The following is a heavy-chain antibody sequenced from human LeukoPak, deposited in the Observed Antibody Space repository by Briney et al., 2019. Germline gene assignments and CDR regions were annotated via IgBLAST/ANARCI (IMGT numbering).Heavy chain of an antibody. D-gene: IGHD5-18*01. J-gene: IGHJ5*02. V-gene: IGHV4-61*02. Sequence: SETLSLTCTVSGGSISSGSYYWSWIRQPAGKGLEWIGRIYTSGSTNYNPSLKSRVTISVDTSKNQLSLKLSSVTAADTAVYYCARDTYSYGPGAWFDPWGQGTLVTVSS. CDR3: ARDTYSYGPGAWFDP. CDR2: IYTSGST. CDR1: GGSISSGSYY.